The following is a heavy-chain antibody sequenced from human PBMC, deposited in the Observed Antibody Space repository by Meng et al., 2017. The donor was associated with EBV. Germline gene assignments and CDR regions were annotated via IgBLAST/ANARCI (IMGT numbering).Heavy chain of an antibody. J-gene: IGHJ4*02. Sequence: QVQLMQSGAWVKKSGASVKFSFSTSGCTLRSDAVIWVRSAPGQGLEWMGGLNPMVGAPHYAQKFQGRVTIIADESTSTHRMESNSLRSEDTAMYYCASESGRGFTPDYWGQGTLVTVSS. CDR3: ASESGRGFTPDY. CDR1: GCTLRSDA. V-gene: IGHV1-69*01. CDR2: LNPMVGAP. D-gene: IGHD3-10*01.